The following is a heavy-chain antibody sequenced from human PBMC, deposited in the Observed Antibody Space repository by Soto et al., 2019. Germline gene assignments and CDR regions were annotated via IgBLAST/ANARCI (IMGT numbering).Heavy chain of an antibody. D-gene: IGHD2-15*01. CDR3: ARHFARASWYFDY. V-gene: IGHV3-21*01. CDR1: GFTFSSYS. CDR2: ISSSSSYI. J-gene: IGHJ4*02. Sequence: GGSLRLSCAASGFTFSSYSMNWVRQAPGKGLEWVSSISSSSSYIYYADPVKGRFTISRDNAKNSLYLQMNSLRAEDTAVYYCARHFARASWYFDYWGQGTLVTVS.